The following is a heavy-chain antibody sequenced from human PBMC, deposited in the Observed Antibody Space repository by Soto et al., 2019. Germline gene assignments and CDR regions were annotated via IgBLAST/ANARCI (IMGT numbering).Heavy chain of an antibody. CDR2: IYPGDSDT. CDR1: GYSFTSYW. J-gene: IGHJ4*02. Sequence: GESLKISCKGSGYSFTSYWIGWVRQMPGKGLEWMGIIYPGDSDTRYSPSFQGQVTISADKSISTAYLQWSSLKASDTAMYYCARITNGTLRRGYSYGYYFDYWGQGTLVTVSS. D-gene: IGHD5-18*01. V-gene: IGHV5-51*01. CDR3: ARITNGTLRRGYSYGYYFDY.